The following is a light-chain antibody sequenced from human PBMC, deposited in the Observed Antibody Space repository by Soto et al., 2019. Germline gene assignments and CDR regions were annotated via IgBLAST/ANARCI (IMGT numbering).Light chain of an antibody. J-gene: IGKJ1*01. CDR3: QQYNNWPWT. CDR2: DGS. V-gene: IGKV3D-15*01. CDR1: QSVCSSH. Sequence: EIVMTQAPATLSVSPGEGATLSCRASQSVCSSHLAWYQQKPGQAPRFLIYDGSSRASGIPDRFSVSGSGTDFTLTISSLQPEDFAVYFCQQYNNWPWTFGQGTKVDI.